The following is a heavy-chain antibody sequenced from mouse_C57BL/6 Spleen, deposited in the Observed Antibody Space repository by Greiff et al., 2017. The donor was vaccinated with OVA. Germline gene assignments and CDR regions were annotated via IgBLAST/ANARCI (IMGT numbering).Heavy chain of an antibody. CDR2: IYPGDGDT. Sequence: SGPELVKPGASVKISCKASGYAFSSSWMNWVKQRPGKGLEWIGRIYPGDGDTNYNGKFKGKATLTADKSSSTAYMQLSSLTSEDSAVYFCGYGSSSAYWGQGTLVIVSA. V-gene: IGHV1-82*01. J-gene: IGHJ3*01. D-gene: IGHD1-1*01. CDR3: GYGSSSAY. CDR1: GYAFSSSW.